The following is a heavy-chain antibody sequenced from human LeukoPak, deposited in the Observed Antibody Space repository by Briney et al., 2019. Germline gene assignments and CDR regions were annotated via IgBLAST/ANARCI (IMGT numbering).Heavy chain of an antibody. CDR2: IKQDGSEK. CDR1: GFTFSSNW. Sequence: PGGSLRLSCAASGFTFSSNWMSWVRQAPGKGLEWVANIKQDGSEKYYVDSVRGRFTIFRDNAKKSLYLQMNSLRAEDTAMYYCAREPPPLDTSTYFYSMDVWGRGTTVTVSS. D-gene: IGHD1-26*01. CDR3: AREPPPLDTSTYFYSMDV. V-gene: IGHV3-7*01. J-gene: IGHJ6*03.